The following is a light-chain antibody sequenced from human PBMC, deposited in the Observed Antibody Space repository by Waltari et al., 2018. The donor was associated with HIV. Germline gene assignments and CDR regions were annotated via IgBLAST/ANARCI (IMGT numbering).Light chain of an antibody. CDR3: CSYAGSNSLV. J-gene: IGLJ2*01. CDR1: TSDVWTYNL. Sequence: QSALTQPASVSGSPGQSITISCTGTTSDVWTYNLVPWYQQNPGKAPKFIIYEVSKRPSGVSNRFSASKSGNTASLTIAGLQAEDEADYYCCSYAGSNSLVFGGGTKLTVL. CDR2: EVS. V-gene: IGLV2-23*02.